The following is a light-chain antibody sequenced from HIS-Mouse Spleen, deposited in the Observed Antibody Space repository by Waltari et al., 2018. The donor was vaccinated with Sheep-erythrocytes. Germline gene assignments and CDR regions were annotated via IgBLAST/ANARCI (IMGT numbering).Light chain of an antibody. V-gene: IGLV2-23*01. CDR1: SSHVRSSNL. CDR3: CSYAGSSTPWV. Sequence: QSALTQPASVSGSPGQSITISCTGTSSHVRSSNLVSCYQQHPGKAPKLMIYEGSKRPSGVSNRFSGSKSGNTASLTISGLQAEDEADYYCCSYAGSSTPWVFGGGTKLTVL. J-gene: IGLJ3*02. CDR2: EGS.